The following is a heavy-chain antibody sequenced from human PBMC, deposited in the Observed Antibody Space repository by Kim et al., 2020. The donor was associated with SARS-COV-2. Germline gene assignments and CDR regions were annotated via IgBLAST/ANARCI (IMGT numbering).Heavy chain of an antibody. CDR1: GFTFSSYA. CDR3: ARDDRSYYAFDY. V-gene: IGHV3-30*04. Sequence: GGSLRLSCAASGFTFSSYAMHWVRQAPGKGPEWVAVISYDGSNKYHADSVKGRFTISRDNSKNTLYLQMNSLRAEDTAVYYCARDDRSYYAFDYWGQGTLVTVSS. D-gene: IGHD1-26*01. CDR2: ISYDGSNK. J-gene: IGHJ4*02.